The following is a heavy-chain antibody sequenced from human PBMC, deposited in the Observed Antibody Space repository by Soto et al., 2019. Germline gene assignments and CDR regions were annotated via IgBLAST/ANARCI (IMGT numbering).Heavy chain of an antibody. CDR2: INGDGSST. CDR1: GFTFNNYW. J-gene: IGHJ4*02. D-gene: IGHD4-17*01. V-gene: IGHV3-74*01. Sequence: GGSLRLSCAASGFTFNNYWMHWVRQAPGKGLVWVSRINGDGSSTSYADSVKGRFTISRDNAKNTLYLEMSSLRAEDTALYYCARELGNGVLPLDYWGQGALVTVSS. CDR3: ARELGNGVLPLDY.